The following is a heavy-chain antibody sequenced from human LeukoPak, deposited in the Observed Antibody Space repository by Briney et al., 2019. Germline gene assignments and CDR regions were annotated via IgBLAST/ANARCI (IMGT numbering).Heavy chain of an antibody. Sequence: ASVKVSCKASGYTFTSYYMHWVRHAPGQGLEWMGIINPSGGSTSYAQKFQGRVTMTRDTSTSTVYMELSSLRSEDTAVYYCARDPLLWQRNNWFDPWGRGTLVTVSS. V-gene: IGHV1-46*01. D-gene: IGHD2-15*01. CDR3: ARDPLLWQRNNWFDP. CDR1: GYTFTSYY. J-gene: IGHJ5*02. CDR2: INPSGGST.